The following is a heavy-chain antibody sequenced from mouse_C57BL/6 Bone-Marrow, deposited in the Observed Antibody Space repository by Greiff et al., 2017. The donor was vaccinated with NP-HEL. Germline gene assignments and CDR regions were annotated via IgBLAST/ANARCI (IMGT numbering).Heavy chain of an antibody. J-gene: IGHJ3*01. Sequence: EVKLVESGGGLVQSGRSLRLSCATSGFTFSDFYMEWVRQPPGKALEWLGFIRNKANGYTTEYCASVKGRFTISRDNSQSILYLQMNALRAEDSATYYCARYDYGSSPVADWGKGTLVTVSA. CDR3: ARYDYGSSPVAD. D-gene: IGHD1-1*01. CDR2: IRNKANGYTT. V-gene: IGHV7-3*01. CDR1: GFTFSDFY.